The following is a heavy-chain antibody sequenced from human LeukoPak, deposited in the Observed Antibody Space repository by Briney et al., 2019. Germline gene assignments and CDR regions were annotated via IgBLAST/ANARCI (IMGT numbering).Heavy chain of an antibody. J-gene: IGHJ4*02. CDR3: ARAPDSSGYYHEFDY. CDR2: ISGSGSTV. D-gene: IGHD3-22*01. Sequence: PGGSLRLSCAASGFTLSSNEMNWVRQAPGKGLEWVSYISGSGSTVYYADSVRGRFTISRDNAKNSLYLQMNSLRAEDTAVYYCARAPDSSGYYHEFDYWGQGTLVTVSS. CDR1: GFTLSSNE. V-gene: IGHV3-48*03.